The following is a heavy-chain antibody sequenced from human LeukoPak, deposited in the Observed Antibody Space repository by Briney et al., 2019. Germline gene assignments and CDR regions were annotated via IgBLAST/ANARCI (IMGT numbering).Heavy chain of an antibody. CDR1: GYTFTSYA. CDR2: INAGNGNT. V-gene: IGHV1-3*01. D-gene: IGHD5-18*01. CDR3: ARELWLGLANRLGGFPLDY. Sequence: ASVKVSCKASGYTFTSYAMHWVRQAPGQRLEWMGWINAGNGNTKYSQKFQGRVTITRDTSASTAYMELSSLRSEDTAVYYCARELWLGLANRLGGFPLDYWGQGTLVTVSS. J-gene: IGHJ4*02.